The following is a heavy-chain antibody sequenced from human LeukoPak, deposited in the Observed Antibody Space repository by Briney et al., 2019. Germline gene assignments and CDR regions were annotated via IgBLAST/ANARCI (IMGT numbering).Heavy chain of an antibody. CDR3: ARIEYSSGWVPFDY. V-gene: IGHV3-21*01. J-gene: IGHJ4*02. CDR1: GFTFSSYS. D-gene: IGHD6-19*01. Sequence: GGSLRLSCAASGFTFSSYSMNWVRQAPGKGLEWVSSISSSSSYIYYADSVKGRFTISRDNAKNSLYLQMNSLRAEDTAVYYCARIEYSSGWVPFDYWGQGTLVTVSS. CDR2: ISSSSSYI.